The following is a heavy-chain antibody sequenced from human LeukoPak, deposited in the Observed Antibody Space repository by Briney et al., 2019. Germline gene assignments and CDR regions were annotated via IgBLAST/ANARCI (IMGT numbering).Heavy chain of an antibody. CDR1: GFTFSSYA. D-gene: IGHD2-2*01. Sequence: GGSLRLSCAVSGFTFSSYAMGWVRQAPGKGLEWVSSISYSGGTTHYADSVKGRFTISRDNSKNTLNLQMNSLRAEDTAVYYCAKGGYCSSTNCYYFDYWGQGTLVTVSS. V-gene: IGHV3-23*01. CDR2: ISYSGGTT. J-gene: IGHJ4*02. CDR3: AKGGYCSSTNCYYFDY.